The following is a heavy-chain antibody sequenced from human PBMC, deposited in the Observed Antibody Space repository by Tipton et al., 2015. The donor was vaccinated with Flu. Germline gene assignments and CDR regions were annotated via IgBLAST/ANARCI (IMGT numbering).Heavy chain of an antibody. CDR2: INPSGGST. Sequence: QSGAAVKKPGASVKVSCKASGYTFTSYYMHWVRQAPGQGLEWMGIINPSGGSTSYAQKLQGRVTMTRDTSTSTVYMELSSLRSDDTAEYDGGRGGTSHFDIWGQGTMVTVSS. CDR3: GRGGTSHFDI. V-gene: IGHV1-46*04. J-gene: IGHJ3*02. CDR1: GYTFTSYY.